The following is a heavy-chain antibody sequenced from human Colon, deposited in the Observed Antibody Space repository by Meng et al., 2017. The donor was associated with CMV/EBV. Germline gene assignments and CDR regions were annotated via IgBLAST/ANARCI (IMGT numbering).Heavy chain of an antibody. Sequence: GFTFRSYWMHWVRQAPGKGLVWVSRISSDGSSTSYADYVKGRFTISRDNAKNTLYLQMNSLRVEDTAVYYCARDPPAYGSSEADIDYWGQGTLVTVSS. CDR2: ISSDGSST. D-gene: IGHD3-22*01. V-gene: IGHV3-74*01. CDR1: GFTFRSYW. CDR3: ARDPPAYGSSEADIDY. J-gene: IGHJ4*02.